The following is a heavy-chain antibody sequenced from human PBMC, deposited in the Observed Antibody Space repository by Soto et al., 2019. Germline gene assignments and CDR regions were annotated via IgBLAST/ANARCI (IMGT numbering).Heavy chain of an antibody. D-gene: IGHD3-10*01. CDR2: IYTSGST. J-gene: IGHJ5*02. V-gene: IGHV4-4*07. CDR3: ARGPYGSGGSPPSTVDP. CDR1: GGSISSYS. Sequence: QVQLQESGPGLVKPSETLSLTCTVSGGSISSYSWSWIRQPAGKGLEWIGRIYTSGSTNYNPSLKSRVTMSVDTSKHPFSLKLSSVTAADTAVYYCARGPYGSGGSPPSTVDPWGQGTLVTVSS.